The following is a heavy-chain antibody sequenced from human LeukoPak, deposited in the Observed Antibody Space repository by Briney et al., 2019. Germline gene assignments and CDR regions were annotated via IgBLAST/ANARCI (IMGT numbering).Heavy chain of an antibody. V-gene: IGHV3-23*01. Sequence: GGSLRLSCAASGFTFSSYSMNWVRQAPGKGLEWVSAISGSGGSTYYADSVKGRFTISRDNSKNTLYLQMNSLRAEDTAVYYCAKGRGMVAATPLDYWGQGTLVTVSS. CDR3: AKGRGMVAATPLDY. CDR1: GFTFSSYS. D-gene: IGHD2-15*01. CDR2: ISGSGGST. J-gene: IGHJ4*02.